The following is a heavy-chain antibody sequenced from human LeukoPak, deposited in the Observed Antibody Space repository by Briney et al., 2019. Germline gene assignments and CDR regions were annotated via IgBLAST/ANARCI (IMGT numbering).Heavy chain of an antibody. Sequence: ASVKVSCKASGYTFTSYYMHWVRQAPGQGLEWMGIINPSGGSTSYAQKFQGRVTMTRDTSTSTVYMELSSLRSEDTAVYYCARGRKRYVGIAAADFDYWGQGTPVTVSS. CDR1: GYTFTSYY. V-gene: IGHV1-46*01. J-gene: IGHJ4*02. D-gene: IGHD6-13*01. CDR2: INPSGGST. CDR3: ARGRKRYVGIAAADFDY.